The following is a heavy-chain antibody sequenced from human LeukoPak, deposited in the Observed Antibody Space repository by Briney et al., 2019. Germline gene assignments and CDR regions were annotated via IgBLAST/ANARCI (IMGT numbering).Heavy chain of an antibody. V-gene: IGHV1-8*03. Sequence: GASVKVSCKASGYTFTSYDINWVRQATGQGLEWMGWMNPNSGNTGYAQKFQGRVTITRNTSISTAYMELSSLRSEDTAVYYCARERAGATEGAFDIWGQGTMVTVSS. J-gene: IGHJ3*02. CDR1: GYTFTSYD. D-gene: IGHD1-26*01. CDR2: MNPNSGNT. CDR3: ARERAGATEGAFDI.